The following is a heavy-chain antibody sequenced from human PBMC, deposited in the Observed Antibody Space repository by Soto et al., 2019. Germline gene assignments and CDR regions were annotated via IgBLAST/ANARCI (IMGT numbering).Heavy chain of an antibody. CDR3: AKDYDFWSGYLTN. CDR1: GFTFRSYA. D-gene: IGHD3-3*01. Sequence: VQLLESGGGLVQPGGSLRLSCAASGFTFRSYAMSWVRQAPGKGLEWVSAISGSGSSTYYADSVKGRFTISRDNSKNRLYLQMNSLRAEDTAVYYCAKDYDFWSGYLTNWGQGTLVTVSS. J-gene: IGHJ4*02. CDR2: ISGSGSST. V-gene: IGHV3-23*01.